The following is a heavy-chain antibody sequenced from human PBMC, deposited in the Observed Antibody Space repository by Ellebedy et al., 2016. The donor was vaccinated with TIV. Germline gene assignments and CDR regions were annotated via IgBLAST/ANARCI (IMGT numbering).Heavy chain of an antibody. J-gene: IGHJ6*02. Sequence: GESLKISXADSGFTFSTYAMSWVRQAPGKGLYWVSGISASGGHTYYADSVKGRFTISRDNSKKTLFLQMNSLTAEDTAVYYCAKGLIPDRLRFGMDVWGQGTTVAVSS. CDR3: AKGLIPDRLRFGMDV. D-gene: IGHD6-6*01. V-gene: IGHV3-23*01. CDR2: ISASGGHT. CDR1: GFTFSTYA.